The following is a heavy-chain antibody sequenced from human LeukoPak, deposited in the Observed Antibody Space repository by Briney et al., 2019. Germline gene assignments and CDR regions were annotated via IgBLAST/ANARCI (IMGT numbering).Heavy chain of an antibody. J-gene: IGHJ4*02. CDR3: AKERLWFGDYYFDY. V-gene: IGHV3-23*01. D-gene: IGHD3-10*01. Sequence: PGGSLRLSCAVSGFTFATYAMSWVRQAPGKGLEWVLAISGGDGSTYYADSVKGRFTISRDNSRNTLYLQMNSLRAEDTAVYYCAKERLWFGDYYFDYWGQGTLVTVSS. CDR2: ISGGDGST. CDR1: GFTFATYA.